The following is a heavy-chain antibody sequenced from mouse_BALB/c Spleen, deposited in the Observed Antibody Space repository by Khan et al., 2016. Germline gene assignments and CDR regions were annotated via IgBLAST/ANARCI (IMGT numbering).Heavy chain of an antibody. CDR3: TGDYRYVMDL. V-gene: IGHV5-17*02. CDR1: GFTFSSFG. J-gene: IGHJ4*01. Sequence: EVELVESGGGLVQPGGSRKLSCAASGFTFSSFGMHWVRQAPEKGLEWVAYISSGSSTIYYADTVKGRFTFSRDNPKNTLFLQMTRLRSEDTAMFYCTGDYRYVMDLWGQGTTVTVSS. CDR2: ISSGSSTI. D-gene: IGHD2-14*01.